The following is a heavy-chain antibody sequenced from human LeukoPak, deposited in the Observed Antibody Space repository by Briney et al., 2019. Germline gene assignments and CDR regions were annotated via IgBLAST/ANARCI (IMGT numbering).Heavy chain of an antibody. D-gene: IGHD3-3*01. Sequence: RASVKVSCKASGYTFTSYDIHWVRQATGQGLEWMGRMNPNRGDTDYAQKFQGRVTMTRDTSISTAYMELSSLRSEDTAVYYCARGAPDFWSVYYMDVWGKGTTVTVSS. V-gene: IGHV1-8*01. CDR1: GYTFTSYD. CDR3: ARGAPDFWSVYYMDV. CDR2: MNPNRGDT. J-gene: IGHJ6*03.